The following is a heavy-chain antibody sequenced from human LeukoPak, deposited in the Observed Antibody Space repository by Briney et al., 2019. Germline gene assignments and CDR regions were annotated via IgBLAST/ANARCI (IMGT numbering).Heavy chain of an antibody. CDR3: ARDRGDTVTTNY. V-gene: IGHV1-18*01. Sequence: ASVKVSCKASGYTFTSYGIGWVRQAPGQGLEWVGWTSAYNGNTNYAQKLQGRVTMTTDTSTSTAYMELRSLRSDDTAVYYCARDRGDTVTTNYWGQGTLVTVSS. CDR1: GYTFTSYG. D-gene: IGHD4-17*01. J-gene: IGHJ4*02. CDR2: TSAYNGNT.